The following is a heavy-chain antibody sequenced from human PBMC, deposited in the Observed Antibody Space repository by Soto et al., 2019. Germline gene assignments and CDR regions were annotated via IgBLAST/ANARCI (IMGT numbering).Heavy chain of an antibody. D-gene: IGHD3-3*01. V-gene: IGHV1-8*01. Sequence: ASVKVSCKASGYTFTSYDINWVRQATGQGLEWMGWMNPNSGNTGYAQKFQGRVTMTRNTSISTAYMELSSLRSEDTAVYYCARGEENDFWSGPGWFDPWGQGTLVTVSS. J-gene: IGHJ5*02. CDR2: MNPNSGNT. CDR3: ARGEENDFWSGPGWFDP. CDR1: GYTFTSYD.